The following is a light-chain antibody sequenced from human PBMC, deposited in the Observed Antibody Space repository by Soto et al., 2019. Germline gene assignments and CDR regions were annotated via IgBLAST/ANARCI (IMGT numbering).Light chain of an antibody. Sequence: QSVLTQPASVSGSPGQSITISCTGTSSDIGGYNSVSWYQQHPGKAPKLMISAVSNRPSGVSDRFSGSKSGNTASLTISGLQAEDEADYYCSSFTSSITDVFGTGTKLTVL. CDR3: SSFTSSITDV. J-gene: IGLJ1*01. V-gene: IGLV2-14*03. CDR2: AVS. CDR1: SSDIGGYNS.